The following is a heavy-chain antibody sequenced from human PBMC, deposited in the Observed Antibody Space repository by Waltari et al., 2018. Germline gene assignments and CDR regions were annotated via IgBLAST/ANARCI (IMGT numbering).Heavy chain of an antibody. J-gene: IGHJ4*02. CDR2: IGDDGSNK. Sequence: QVQLVESGGGVVQPGRSLRLSCAASGFTFSSYGMPWVRQAPGKGLEWVAGIGDDGSNKYYAESVKGRVTISRDNCKNKLYLQMNSLRAEDTDMYDCAKEAVGAEPGYWGQGTLVTVSS. CDR3: AKEAVGAEPGY. CDR1: GFTFSSYG. V-gene: IGHV3-30*18. D-gene: IGHD1-26*01.